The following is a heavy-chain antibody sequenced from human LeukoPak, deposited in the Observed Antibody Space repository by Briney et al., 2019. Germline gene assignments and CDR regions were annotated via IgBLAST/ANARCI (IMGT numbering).Heavy chain of an antibody. CDR3: AKDVVDDFWSAYYQDAFDI. CDR1: GFTFSSYA. V-gene: IGHV3-23*01. D-gene: IGHD3-3*01. J-gene: IGHJ3*02. CDR2: ISGSGRST. Sequence: GGSLRLPCAASGFTFSSYAMSWVRQAPGKGLEWVSGISGSGRSTYYADSVKGRFTISRENSKNTLYLQMNSLRAEDTAVYYCAKDVVDDFWSAYYQDAFDIWGQGTMVTVSS.